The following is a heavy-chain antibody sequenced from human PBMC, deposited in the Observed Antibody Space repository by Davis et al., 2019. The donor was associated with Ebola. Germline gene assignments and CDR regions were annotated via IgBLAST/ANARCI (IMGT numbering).Heavy chain of an antibody. CDR1: GFTFSSYS. CDR3: ARDKVGYSYGYSDYYGMDV. Sequence: GGSLRLSCAASGFTFSSYSMNWVRQAPGKGLEWVSSISSSSSYIYYADSVKGRFTISRDNAKNSLYLQMNSLRAEDTAVYYCARDKVGYSYGYSDYYGMDVWGQGTTVTVSS. J-gene: IGHJ6*02. D-gene: IGHD5-18*01. CDR2: ISSSSSYI. V-gene: IGHV3-21*01.